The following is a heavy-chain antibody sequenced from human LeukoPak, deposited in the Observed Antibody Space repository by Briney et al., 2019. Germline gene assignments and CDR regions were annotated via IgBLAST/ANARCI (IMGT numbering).Heavy chain of an antibody. D-gene: IGHD6-13*01. CDR2: IYYSGST. Sequence: SETLSLTRTVSGGSISSYYWSWIRQPPGKGLEWIGYIYYSGSTNYNPSLKSRVTISVDTSKNQFSLKLSSVTAADTAVYYCARRYPGIAAAGKYYFDYWGQGTLVTVSS. CDR1: GGSISSYY. V-gene: IGHV4-59*08. J-gene: IGHJ4*02. CDR3: ARRYPGIAAAGKYYFDY.